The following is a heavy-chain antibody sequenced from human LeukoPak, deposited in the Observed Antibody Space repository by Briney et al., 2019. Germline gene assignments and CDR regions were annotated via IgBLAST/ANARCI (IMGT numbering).Heavy chain of an antibody. CDR2: IYTSGST. V-gene: IGHV4-4*07. CDR1: GGSISSYY. Sequence: SGTLSLTCTVSGGSISSYYWSWIRQPAGKGLEWIGRIYTSGSTNYNPSLKSRVTMSVDTSKNQFSLKLSSVTAADTAVYYCARAAAGTFNFNWFDPWGQGTLVTVSS. CDR3: ARAAAGTFNFNWFDP. D-gene: IGHD6-13*01. J-gene: IGHJ5*02.